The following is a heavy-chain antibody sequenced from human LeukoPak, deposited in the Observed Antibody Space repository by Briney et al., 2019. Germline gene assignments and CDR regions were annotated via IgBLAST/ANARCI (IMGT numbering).Heavy chain of an antibody. D-gene: IGHD2-2*01. CDR3: ALRDDIVVVPAARGSQQLDY. J-gene: IGHJ4*02. Sequence: SVKVSCKASGGTFSSYAISWVRQAPGQGLEWMGRIIPIFGTANYAQKFQGRVTITTDESTSTAYMELSSLRSDDTAVYYCALRDDIVVVPAARGSQQLDYWGQGTLVTVSS. V-gene: IGHV1-69*05. CDR1: GGTFSSYA. CDR2: IIPIFGTA.